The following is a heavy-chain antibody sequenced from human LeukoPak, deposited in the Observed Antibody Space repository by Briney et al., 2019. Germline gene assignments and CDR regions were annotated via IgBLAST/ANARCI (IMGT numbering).Heavy chain of an antibody. D-gene: IGHD5-12*01. V-gene: IGHV1-18*01. CDR3: ARDYSGYDGFDY. J-gene: IGHJ4*02. CDR1: GYTFTSYG. CDR2: ISVYNVNT. Sequence: ASVKVSCKASGYTFTSYGTSWVRQAPGQGLEWLGWISVYNVNTNYAQKLQGRVTMTTDTSTSTVYMELRSLRSDDAAVYYCARDYSGYDGFDYWGQGTLVTVSS.